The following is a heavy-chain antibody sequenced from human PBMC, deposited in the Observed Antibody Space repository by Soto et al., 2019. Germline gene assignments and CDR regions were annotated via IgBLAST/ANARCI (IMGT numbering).Heavy chain of an antibody. J-gene: IGHJ4*02. Sequence: GGSLRLSCAASGLTFSSYWMHWVRQAPGKGLVWVSRINSDGSSTSYADSVKGRFTISRDNAKNTLYLQMNSLRAEDTAVYYCAREGSSGEFDYWGQGTLVTVSS. CDR2: INSDGSST. CDR3: AREGSSGEFDY. V-gene: IGHV3-74*01. CDR1: GLTFSSYW. D-gene: IGHD6-19*01.